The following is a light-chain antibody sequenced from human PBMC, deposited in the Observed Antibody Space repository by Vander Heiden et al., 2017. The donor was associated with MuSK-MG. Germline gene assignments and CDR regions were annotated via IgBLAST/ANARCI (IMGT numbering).Light chain of an antibody. CDR2: ASS. CDR1: QGIRND. J-gene: IGKJ1*01. Sequence: AIQMTQSPSSLSASVGDRVTISCRASQGIRNDLGWYQQKPGKAPKLLIYASSTLQSGVPSRFSGSGSGIDFTLTISSLQPEDFATYYCLHDYSYPRTFGQGTKVEIK. V-gene: IGKV1-6*01. CDR3: LHDYSYPRT.